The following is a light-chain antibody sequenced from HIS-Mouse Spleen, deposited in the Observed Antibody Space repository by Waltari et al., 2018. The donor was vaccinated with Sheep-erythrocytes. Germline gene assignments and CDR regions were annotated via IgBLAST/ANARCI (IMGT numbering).Light chain of an antibody. CDR3: CSYAGSYTLV. Sequence: QSALTPPRSVSGSPGQSVTISCTGTSSDVGCFNYVSWYQQHPGKAPKLMIYDVSKRPSGVPDRFSGSKSGNTASLTISGLQAEDEADYYCCSYAGSYTLVFGGGTKLTVL. J-gene: IGLJ2*01. CDR1: SSDVGCFNY. V-gene: IGLV2-11*01. CDR2: DVS.